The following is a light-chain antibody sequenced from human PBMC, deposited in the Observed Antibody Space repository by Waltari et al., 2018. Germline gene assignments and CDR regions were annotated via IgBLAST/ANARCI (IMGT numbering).Light chain of an antibody. CDR3: QHYVTLPAT. J-gene: IGKJ1*01. CDR1: QSVSRS. V-gene: IGKV3-20*01. Sequence: EIVLTQSPGTLSLSPGDRATLSCRASQSVSRSFAWYQQKPGQAPRLLIYGASSRATGVPDRFSGSGSGTDFSLTISRLEPEDFAVYYCQHYVTLPATFGQGTKVEIK. CDR2: GAS.